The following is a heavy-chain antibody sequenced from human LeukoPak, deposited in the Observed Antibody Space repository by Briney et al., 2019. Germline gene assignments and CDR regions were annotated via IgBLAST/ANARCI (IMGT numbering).Heavy chain of an antibody. Sequence: SETLSLTCAVYGGSFSGYYWNWIRQPPGKGLEWIGEINHTGSTNYNPSLKSRVTISLDTSKNQFSLRLTSVTAADTAVYYCARLSLTGPYYYYYMDVWGKGTTVTISS. J-gene: IGHJ6*03. CDR1: GGSFSGYY. D-gene: IGHD3-9*01. V-gene: IGHV4-34*01. CDR3: ARLSLTGPYYYYYMDV. CDR2: INHTGST.